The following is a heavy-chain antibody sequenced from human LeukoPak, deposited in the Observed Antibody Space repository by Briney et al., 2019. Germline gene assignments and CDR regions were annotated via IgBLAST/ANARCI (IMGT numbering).Heavy chain of an antibody. V-gene: IGHV1-18*01. CDR1: GYTFTSYG. J-gene: IGHJ3*02. D-gene: IGHD4-11*01. CDR3: AAEVKALDAFDI. CDR2: ISAYNGNT. Sequence: ASVKVSCKASGYTFTSYGISWVRQAPGQGLEWMGWISAYNGNTNYAQKLQGRVTMTTDTSTSTAYMELRSLRSDDTAVYYCAAEVKALDAFDIWGQGTMVTVSS.